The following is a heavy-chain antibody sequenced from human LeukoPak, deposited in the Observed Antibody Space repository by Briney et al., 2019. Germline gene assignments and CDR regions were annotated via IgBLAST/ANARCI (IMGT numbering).Heavy chain of an antibody. Sequence: GGSLRLSCAASGFTFSSYAMSWVRQAPGKGLEWVSAISGSGGSTHYADSVKGRVSISRDNSKNTLYLQMNSLRADDTAIYYCAKGLRSSNYYYGMDVWGQGTTVTVSS. J-gene: IGHJ6*02. CDR3: AKGLRSSNYYYGMDV. V-gene: IGHV3-23*01. D-gene: IGHD6-19*01. CDR1: GFTFSSYA. CDR2: ISGSGGST.